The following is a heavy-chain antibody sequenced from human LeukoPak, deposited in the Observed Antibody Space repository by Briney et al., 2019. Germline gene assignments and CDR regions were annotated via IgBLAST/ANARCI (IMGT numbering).Heavy chain of an antibody. CDR1: GFTFNDYY. CDR3: ATDSAGFDT. Sequence: GGSLRLSCAASGFTFNDYYMSWIRQAPGKGLEWLSYINIGGTNTHYADSVKGRFTISRDNAKKSLYLEMNNLRAEDTAVYYCATDSAGFDTWGQGVLVTVSS. J-gene: IGHJ5*02. V-gene: IGHV3-11*01. D-gene: IGHD2-15*01. CDR2: INIGGTNT.